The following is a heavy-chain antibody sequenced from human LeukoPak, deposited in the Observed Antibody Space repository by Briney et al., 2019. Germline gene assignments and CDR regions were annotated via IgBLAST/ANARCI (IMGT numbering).Heavy chain of an antibody. CDR1: GYTFTSYG. Sequence: ASVKVSCKASGYTFTSYGISWVRQAPGQGLEWMGWISAYNGNTNYAQKLQGRVTMTTDTSTSTAYMELRSLRSNDTAVYYCARDSHHGDYYGSGTYYYGMDVWGQGTTVTVYS. CDR3: ARDSHHGDYYGSGTYYYGMDV. V-gene: IGHV1-18*01. CDR2: ISAYNGNT. J-gene: IGHJ6*02. D-gene: IGHD3-10*01.